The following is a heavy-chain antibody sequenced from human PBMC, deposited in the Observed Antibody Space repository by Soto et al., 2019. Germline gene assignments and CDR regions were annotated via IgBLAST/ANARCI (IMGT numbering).Heavy chain of an antibody. CDR1: GGSISSYY. CDR3: ARRDVLRYFDWLTSYWYFDL. D-gene: IGHD3-9*01. V-gene: IGHV4-59*08. Sequence: QVQLQESGPGLVKPSETLSLTCTVSGGSISSYYWSWIRQPPGKGLEWIGYIYYSGSTNYNPSLKSRVTISVDTSKHQFSLKLSSVTAADTAVYYCARRDVLRYFDWLTSYWYFDLWGRGTLVTVSS. CDR2: IYYSGST. J-gene: IGHJ2*01.